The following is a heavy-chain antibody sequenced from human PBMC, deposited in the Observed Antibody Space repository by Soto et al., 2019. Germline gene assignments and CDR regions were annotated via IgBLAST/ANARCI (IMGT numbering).Heavy chain of an antibody. D-gene: IGHD3-9*01. CDR3: AREQMYYDILTGYSPRGGMDV. J-gene: IGHJ6*02. CDR1: GGSVSSGSYY. CDR2: IYYSGST. V-gene: IGHV4-61*01. Sequence: LSLTCTVSGGSVSSGSYYWSWIRQPPGKGLEWIGYIYYSGSTNYNPSLKSRVTISVDTSRNQFSLKLSSVTAADTAVYYCAREQMYYDILTGYSPRGGMDVWGQGTTVTVSS.